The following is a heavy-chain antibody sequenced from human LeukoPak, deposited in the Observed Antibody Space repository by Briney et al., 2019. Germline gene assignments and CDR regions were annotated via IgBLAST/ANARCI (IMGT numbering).Heavy chain of an antibody. CDR1: GGSISSSSYY. Sequence: PSETLSLTCTVSGGSISSSSYYWGWIRQPPGKGLEWIGSIYYSGSTYYNPSLKSRVTISVDTSKNQFSLKLSSVTAADTAVYYCERRLYYFDYWGQGTLVTVSS. J-gene: IGHJ4*02. CDR3: ERRLYYFDY. V-gene: IGHV4-39*01. CDR2: IYYSGST.